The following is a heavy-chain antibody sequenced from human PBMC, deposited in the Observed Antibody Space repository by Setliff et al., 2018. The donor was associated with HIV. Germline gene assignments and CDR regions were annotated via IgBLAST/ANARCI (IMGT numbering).Heavy chain of an antibody. J-gene: IGHJ4*02. CDR2: TKFDGSES. CDR1: GLTFNRYW. V-gene: IGHV3-7*01. D-gene: IGHD5-18*01. CDR3: ARRNNYGPVGENC. Sequence: HPGGSLRLSCVASGLTFNRYWMSWVRQVPGKGLEWVSNTKFDGSESYYVDSVKGRFIASTDNAKTSLYLQMNSLRAEDTAVYYCARRNNYGPVGENCWGQGTLVTVSS.